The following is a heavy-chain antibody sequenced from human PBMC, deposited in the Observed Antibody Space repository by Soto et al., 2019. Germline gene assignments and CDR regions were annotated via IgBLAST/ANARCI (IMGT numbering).Heavy chain of an antibody. Sequence: EGSLRVSCVASGFTFSSYAMSWVRQAPGKGLEWVSAISGSGGSTYYADSVKGRFTISRDNSKNTLYLQMNSLRAEDTAVYYCAKGKHYYDSSGYLNGFGPWRQGTLVTVSS. J-gene: IGHJ5*02. D-gene: IGHD3-22*01. CDR1: GFTFSSYA. CDR3: AKGKHYYDSSGYLNGFGP. CDR2: ISGSGGST. V-gene: IGHV3-23*01.